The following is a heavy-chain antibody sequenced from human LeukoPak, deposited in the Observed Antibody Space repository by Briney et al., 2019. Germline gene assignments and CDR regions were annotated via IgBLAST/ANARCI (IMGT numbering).Heavy chain of an antibody. CDR3: ATDAMAAAGTLYCGMDV. CDR1: GGTFSSYA. D-gene: IGHD6-13*01. J-gene: IGHJ6*02. V-gene: IGHV1-69*13. Sequence: SVKVSCKASGGTFSSYAISWVRQAPGQGLEWMGGIIPIFGTANYAQKFQGRVTITADESTSTAYMELSSLRSEDTAVYYCATDAMAAAGTLYCGMDVWGQGTTVTVSS. CDR2: IIPIFGTA.